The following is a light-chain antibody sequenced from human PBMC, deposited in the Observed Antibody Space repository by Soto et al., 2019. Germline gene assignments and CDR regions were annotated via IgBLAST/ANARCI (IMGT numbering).Light chain of an antibody. CDR2: GAS. Sequence: EVLMTQSPSTLPVAPEERATLSCRASQSVSSSYLAWYQQKPGQAPRLRIYGASSRATGIPVRFSGSGSGTDFTLTISRLEPEDFAVYYCQQYDSSPMTFGQGTKVDIK. V-gene: IGKV3-20*01. J-gene: IGKJ1*01. CDR1: QSVSSSY. CDR3: QQYDSSPMT.